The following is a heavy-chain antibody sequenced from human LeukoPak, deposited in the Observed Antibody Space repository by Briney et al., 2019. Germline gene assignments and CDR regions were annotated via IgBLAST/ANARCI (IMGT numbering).Heavy chain of an antibody. V-gene: IGHV3-30*18. CDR1: GFTFSSYG. CDR2: ISYDGSNK. Sequence: GGSLRLSCAASGFTFSSYGMHWVRQAPGKGLEGVAVISYDGSNKYYADSVKGRFTISRDNSKNTLYLQMNSLRAEDTAVYYCAKGDYEYYFDYWGQGTLVTVSS. J-gene: IGHJ4*02. CDR3: AKGDYEYYFDY. D-gene: IGHD4-17*01.